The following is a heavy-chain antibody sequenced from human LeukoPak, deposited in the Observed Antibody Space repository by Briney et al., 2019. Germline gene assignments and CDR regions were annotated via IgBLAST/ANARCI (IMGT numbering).Heavy chain of an antibody. CDR1: GDIFTGSF. Sequence: GASVKDSCKASGDIFTGSFIHWVRQAPGQGLEWMGWINSNTGGTKFAQKFQGRVTMTRDTSINTAYMELSSLRSDDTAVYYCARADPVAYWGQGTQVTVSS. CDR3: ARADPVAY. J-gene: IGHJ4*02. CDR2: INSNTGGT. V-gene: IGHV1-2*02.